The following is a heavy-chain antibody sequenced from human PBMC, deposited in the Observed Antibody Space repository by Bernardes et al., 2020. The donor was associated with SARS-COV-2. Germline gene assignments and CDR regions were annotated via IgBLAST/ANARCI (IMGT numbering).Heavy chain of an antibody. CDR1: GFTVNDRG. D-gene: IGHD3-9*01. Sequence: GGSLRLSCAASGFTVNDRGIHWVRQAPGKGLEWVALFPYDGRHTFYVDSVKGRFTISRDISKNTVFLQMNRLVPEDTAVYYCVKGRYSDWVLRDAFDIWGQGTMVTVSS. J-gene: IGHJ3*02. CDR2: FPYDGRHT. CDR3: VKGRYSDWVLRDAFDI. V-gene: IGHV3-30*02.